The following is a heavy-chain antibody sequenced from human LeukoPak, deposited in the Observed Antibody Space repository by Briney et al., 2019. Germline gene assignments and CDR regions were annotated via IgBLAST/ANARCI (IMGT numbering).Heavy chain of an antibody. J-gene: IGHJ4*02. CDR2: ISGSGGST. D-gene: IGHD3-10*01. CDR3: ARGFTEGYYFDY. V-gene: IGHV3-23*01. CDR1: GFTFSSYA. Sequence: PGGSLRLSCAASGFTFSSYAMSWVRQAPGKGLEWVSAISGSGGSTYYADSVKGRFTISRDNSKNTLYLQMNSLRAEDTAVYYCARGFTEGYYFDYWGQGTLVTVSS.